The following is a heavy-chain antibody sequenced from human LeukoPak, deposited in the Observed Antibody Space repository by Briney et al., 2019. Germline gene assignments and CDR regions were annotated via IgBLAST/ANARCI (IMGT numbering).Heavy chain of an antibody. Sequence: GGSLRLSCAASGFTLSSYAMIGAREAPGKGLEGVSAINGSGGSTYYADSVKGRFTISRDNSKNTLYLQMNSLRAEDTAVYSRAKVEVTWIQLWRLDYWGQGTLVTVSS. CDR1: GFTLSSYA. V-gene: IGHV3-23*01. CDR3: AKVEVTWIQLWRLDY. D-gene: IGHD5-18*01. J-gene: IGHJ4*02. CDR2: INGSGGST.